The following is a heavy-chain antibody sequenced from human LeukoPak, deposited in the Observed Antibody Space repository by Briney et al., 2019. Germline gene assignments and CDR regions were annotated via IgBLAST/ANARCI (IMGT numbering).Heavy chain of an antibody. Sequence: PGGSLRLSCAASGFTFSNAWMSWVRQAPGKGLEWVGRIKSKTDGGTTDYAAPVKGRFTISRDDSKNTLYLQMNSLKTEDTAVYYCTTLGYCSSTSCYPRPWGQGTLVTVSS. CDR3: TTLGYCSSTSCYPRP. CDR1: GFTFSNAW. D-gene: IGHD2-2*01. CDR2: IKSKTDGGTT. J-gene: IGHJ4*02. V-gene: IGHV3-15*01.